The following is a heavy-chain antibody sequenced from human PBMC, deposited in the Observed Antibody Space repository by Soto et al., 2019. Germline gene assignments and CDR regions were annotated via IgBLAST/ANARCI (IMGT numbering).Heavy chain of an antibody. Sequence: QITLKESGPTLVKPTQTLTLTCTFSGFSLSTSGVGAGWIRQPPGKALEWLALIYWDDDKRYSPSLKSRLTNTKDTSKNQVVLTMTNMDPVDTATYYCAHRPSYCSGGSCYSGFDYWCQGTLVTVSS. D-gene: IGHD2-15*01. CDR1: GFSLSTSGVG. V-gene: IGHV2-5*02. CDR2: IYWDDDK. CDR3: AHRPSYCSGGSCYSGFDY. J-gene: IGHJ4*02.